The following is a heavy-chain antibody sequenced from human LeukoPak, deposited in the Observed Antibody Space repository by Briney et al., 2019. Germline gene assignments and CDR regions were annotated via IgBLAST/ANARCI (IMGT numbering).Heavy chain of an antibody. CDR2: ISSSSSDI. V-gene: IGHV3-21*01. CDR3: ARGAPGIAVAGNYFDY. Sequence: GGSLRLSCAASGFTFSSYSMNWVRQAPGKGLEWVSSISSSSSDIYYADSVKGRFTISRDNAKNSLYLQMNSLRAEDTAVYYCARGAPGIAVAGNYFDYWGQGTLVTVSS. D-gene: IGHD6-19*01. CDR1: GFTFSSYS. J-gene: IGHJ4*02.